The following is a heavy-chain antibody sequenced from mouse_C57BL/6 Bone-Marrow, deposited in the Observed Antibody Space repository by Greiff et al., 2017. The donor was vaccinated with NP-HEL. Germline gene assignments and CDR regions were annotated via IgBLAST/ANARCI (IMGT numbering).Heavy chain of an antibody. CDR2: IWRGGST. Sequence: QVQLKESGPGLVQPSQSLSITCTVSGFSLTSYGVHWVRQSPGKGLEWLGVIWRGGSTDYNAAFMSRLSITKDNSKSQVFFKMNSLQADDTAIYYCAKNDYDDGYYFDYWGQGTTLTVSS. CDR3: AKNDYDDGYYFDY. V-gene: IGHV2-5*01. CDR1: GFSLTSYG. D-gene: IGHD2-4*01. J-gene: IGHJ2*01.